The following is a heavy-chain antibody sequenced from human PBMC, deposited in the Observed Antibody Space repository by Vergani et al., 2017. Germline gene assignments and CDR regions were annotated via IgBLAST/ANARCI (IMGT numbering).Heavy chain of an antibody. D-gene: IGHD1-1*01. V-gene: IGHV5-51*03. CDR3: ARRVVTGTTWPRAFDI. CDR2: IYPGDSDT. CDR1: GYSFTSYW. J-gene: IGHJ3*02. Sequence: EVQLVQSGAEVKKPGESLKISCKGSGYSFTSYWIGWVRQMPGKGLEWMGIIYPGDSDTRYSPSFQGQVTISADKSIITAYLQWSSLKASDTAMYYCARRVVTGTTWPRAFDIWGQGTMVTVSS.